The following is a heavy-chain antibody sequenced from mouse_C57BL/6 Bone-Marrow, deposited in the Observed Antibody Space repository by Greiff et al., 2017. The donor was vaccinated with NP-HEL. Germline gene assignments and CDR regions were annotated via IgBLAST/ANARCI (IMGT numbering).Heavy chain of an antibody. V-gene: IGHV5-12*01. D-gene: IGHD1-1*01. J-gene: IGHJ4*01. CDR3: ARRPYYGSSYYAMDY. Sequence: EVKVVESGGGLVQPGGSLKLSCAASGFTFSDYYMYWVRQTPEKRLEWVAYISNGGGSTYYPDTVKGRFTISRDNAKNTLYLQMSRLKSEDTAMYYCARRPYYGSSYYAMDYWGQGTSVTVSS. CDR1: GFTFSDYY. CDR2: ISNGGGST.